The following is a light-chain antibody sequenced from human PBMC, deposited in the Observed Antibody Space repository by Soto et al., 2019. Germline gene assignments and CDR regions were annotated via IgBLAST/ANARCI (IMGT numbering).Light chain of an antibody. Sequence: EIVMTQSPDSLAVSLGERATINCKSSQSVSYSSNSKNYLAWYQRKPGQPPKLLIYWASTRESGVPDRFSGSGSGTDFTLTISSLQAEDVAVYYCQQYYSIPLTFGGGTKVEIK. CDR1: QSVSYSSNSKNY. V-gene: IGKV4-1*01. CDR2: WAS. CDR3: QQYYSIPLT. J-gene: IGKJ4*01.